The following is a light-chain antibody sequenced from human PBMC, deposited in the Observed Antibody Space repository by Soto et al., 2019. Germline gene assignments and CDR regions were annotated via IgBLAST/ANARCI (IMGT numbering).Light chain of an antibody. CDR2: EVS. J-gene: IGLJ1*01. V-gene: IGLV2-14*01. Sequence: QPALTQPASVSESPGQSITISCARTSSDVGGYNHVSWYQQHADKAPKLLIHEVSNRPSGVSNRFSGSKSGNTASLTISGLQAEDEADYHCTSYTSISTYVVGTGTKVTVL. CDR3: TSYTSISTYV. CDR1: SSDVGGYNH.